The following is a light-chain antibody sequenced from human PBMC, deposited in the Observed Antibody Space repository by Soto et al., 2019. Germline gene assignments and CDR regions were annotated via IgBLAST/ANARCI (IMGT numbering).Light chain of an antibody. CDR1: QGIRSY. CDR3: PQYSSYPPP. V-gene: IGKV1-8*01. CDR2: AAS. J-gene: IGKJ1*01. Sequence: VRMSHSPSSLSSTTGDRVTITCRASQGIRSYLAWYQPKPGKAPKLLIYAASTLQSGVPSRFSGSGSGTDFTLTISCLQAEEFAAYYCPQYSSYPPPFAEGTRVDI.